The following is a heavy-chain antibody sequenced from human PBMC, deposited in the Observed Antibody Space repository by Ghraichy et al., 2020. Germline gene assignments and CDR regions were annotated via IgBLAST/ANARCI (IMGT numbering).Heavy chain of an antibody. J-gene: IGHJ6*02. D-gene: IGHD4-23*01. Sequence: GESLNISCVGSGFTFGDYNLNWVRQSPGKGLEWISYISTSSRSIFHADSVKGRFTISRDNAQNSLFLQMRSLRDEDTAVYYCARASRVVRFYYYDGMDVWGQGTTVTVSS. V-gene: IGHV3-48*02. CDR2: ISTSSRSI. CDR3: ARASRVVRFYYYDGMDV. CDR1: GFTFGDYN.